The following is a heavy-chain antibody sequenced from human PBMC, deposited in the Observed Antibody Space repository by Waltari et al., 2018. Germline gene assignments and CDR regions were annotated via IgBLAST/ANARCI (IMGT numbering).Heavy chain of an antibody. Sequence: EVQLVESGGGWVQPGGSLRLSWAASGFPFRDYDRKWVRQAPGKGLEWVAYITNTGYTVNYADSVKGRFTISRDNAKSLLHLQMNSLSDEDSAIYFCARDTLDFDYDDSSGYYFFDYWGQGTPVTVSS. CDR1: GFPFRDYD. J-gene: IGHJ4*02. D-gene: IGHD3-22*01. V-gene: IGHV3-48*03. CDR2: ITNTGYTV. CDR3: ARDTLDFDYDDSSGYYFFDY.